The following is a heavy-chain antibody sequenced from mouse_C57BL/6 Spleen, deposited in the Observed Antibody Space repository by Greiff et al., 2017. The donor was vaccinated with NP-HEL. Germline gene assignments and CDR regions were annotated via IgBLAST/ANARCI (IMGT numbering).Heavy chain of an antibody. J-gene: IGHJ2*01. CDR1: GYTFTTYP. CDR2: FHPSNDDT. V-gene: IGHV1-47*01. Sequence: VQGVESGAELVKPGASVKMSCKASGYTFTTYPIEWMKQNHGKSLEWIGNFHPSNDDTKYNEKFKGKSTLTVDKSSSTVYMELSRLTSDDSAVYYCARCSSYYFDDWGPVTTVTVAS. D-gene: IGHD1-1*01. CDR3: ARCSSYYFDD.